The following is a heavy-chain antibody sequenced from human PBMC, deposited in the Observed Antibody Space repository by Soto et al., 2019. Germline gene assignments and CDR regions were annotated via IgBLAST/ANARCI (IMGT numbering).Heavy chain of an antibody. Sequence: SHTLSLTCAISGGSLASNCAAWNSIRQSSSRGLEWLGMTYYRSKCYNDYAVSVKSRITLNPYTSKKQYPLELNAGTPEDTAVYSGARDDEWLPTGFQHWAQGTLLTVHS. CDR3: ARDDEWLPTGFQH. D-gene: IGHD6-19*01. CDR2: TYYRSKCYN. V-gene: IGHV6-1*01. J-gene: IGHJ1*01. CDR1: GGSLASNCAA.